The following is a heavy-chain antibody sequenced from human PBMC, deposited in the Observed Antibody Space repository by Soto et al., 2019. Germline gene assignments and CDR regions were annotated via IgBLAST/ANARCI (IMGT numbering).Heavy chain of an antibody. D-gene: IGHD3-22*01. J-gene: IGHJ4*02. CDR2: ISTYNGNT. V-gene: IGHV1-18*01. CDR1: GYTFTNYG. CDR3: ARYSTSGYYTLGY. Sequence: QVQLVQSGTEVKKPGASVKVSCKASGYTFTNYGISWVRQAPGQGLEWMGWISTYNGNTNYAQNLQGRVTMTTDTPTSKAYMELRSLRSDDTAVYYCARYSTSGYYTLGYWGQGTLVTVSS.